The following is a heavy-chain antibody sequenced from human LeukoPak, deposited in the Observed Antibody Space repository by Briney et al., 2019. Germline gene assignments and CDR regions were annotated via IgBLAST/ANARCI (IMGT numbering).Heavy chain of an antibody. CDR1: GGSISSYY. CDR2: IYTSGST. J-gene: IGHJ4*02. V-gene: IGHV4-4*07. D-gene: IGHD3-22*01. Sequence: SETLSLTCTVSGGSISSYYWSWIRQPAARGLEWIGRIYTSGSTNYNPSLKSRVTMSVDTSKNQFSLRLSSVTAADTALYYCASGYYDSSGYYNYWGQGTLVTVSS. CDR3: ASGYYDSSGYYNY.